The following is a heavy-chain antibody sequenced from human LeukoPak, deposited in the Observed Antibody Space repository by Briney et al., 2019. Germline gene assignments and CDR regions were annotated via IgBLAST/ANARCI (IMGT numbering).Heavy chain of an antibody. J-gene: IGHJ3*02. Sequence: SETLSLTCAVYGGSFSGYYWSWIRQPPGKGLEWIGEINHSGSTNYNPSLKSRVTISVDTSKNQFSLKLSSVTAADTAVYYCARLWEGFDAFDIWGQGTMVTVSS. CDR2: INHSGST. D-gene: IGHD3-10*01. V-gene: IGHV4-34*01. CDR3: ARLWEGFDAFDI. CDR1: GGSFSGYY.